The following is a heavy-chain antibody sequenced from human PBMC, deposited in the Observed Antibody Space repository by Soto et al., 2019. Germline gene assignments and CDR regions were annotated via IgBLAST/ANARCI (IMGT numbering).Heavy chain of an antibody. V-gene: IGHV1-2*04. CDR3: ARAYCSTTSCYWDFWYY. CDR1: VYTFTGYY. J-gene: IGHJ4*02. D-gene: IGHD2-2*01. CDR2: INPNNGGT. Sequence: ASVKVSCKASVYTFTGYYMHWVRQAPGQGLEWVGWINPNNGGTDYAQKFQGWVTMTRDTSISTAYMELSRLRSDDTAIYYCARAYCSTTSCYWDFWYYWGQGTLVTVSS.